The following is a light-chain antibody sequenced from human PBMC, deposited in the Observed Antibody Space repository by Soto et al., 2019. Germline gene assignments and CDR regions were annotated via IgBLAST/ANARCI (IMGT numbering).Light chain of an antibody. CDR2: AAS. CDR3: QQRYITPLG. V-gene: IGKV1-39*01. J-gene: IGKJ5*01. Sequence: DIQMTQSPSSLSASVGDIVTITCRASQSISSYLNWYQQKPGKAPKLLIYAASSLQSGVPSRFSGSGSGTDFTLTISSLQTEDFATYYCQQRYITPLGFGNGTRLEIK. CDR1: QSISSY.